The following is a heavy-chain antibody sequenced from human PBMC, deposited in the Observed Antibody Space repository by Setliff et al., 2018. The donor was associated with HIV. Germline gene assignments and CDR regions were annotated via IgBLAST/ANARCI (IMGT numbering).Heavy chain of an antibody. CDR1: GGSISIGGYY. D-gene: IGHD2-2*01. J-gene: IGHJ6*03. CDR3: ARARGGCGSTSCPEAYYYYYMDV. V-gene: IGHV4-39*07. CDR2: IFHSGST. Sequence: SETLSLTCTVSGGSISIGGYYWGWIRQHPGKGLEWIGQIFHSGSTDYNPSLKSRVTISLDTSKNQFSLNLTSVTAADTAVYYCARARGGCGSTSCPEAYYYYYMDVWGKGTSVTV.